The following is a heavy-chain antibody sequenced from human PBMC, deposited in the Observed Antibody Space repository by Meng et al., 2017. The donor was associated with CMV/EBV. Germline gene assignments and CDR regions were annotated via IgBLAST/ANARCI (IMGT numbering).Heavy chain of an antibody. CDR1: GGSMSSYY. CDR3: ARDLMNCSSTSCANWFDP. D-gene: IGHD2-2*01. Sequence: VQRQESGPGLVTPAETMSLTCTVSGGSMSSYYWSWIRQPAGKGLEWIGRIYTSGSTNYNPSLKSRVTMSVDTSKIPFSLKLSSVTAADTAVYYCARDLMNCSSTSCANWFDPWGQGTLVTVSS. CDR2: IYTSGST. J-gene: IGHJ5*02. V-gene: IGHV4-4*07.